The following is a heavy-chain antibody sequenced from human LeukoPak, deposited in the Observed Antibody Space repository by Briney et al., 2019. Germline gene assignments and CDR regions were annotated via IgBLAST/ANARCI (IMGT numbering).Heavy chain of an antibody. CDR1: GFTFSSYN. Sequence: GGSLRLSCAASGFTFSSYNMNWVRQAPGKGLEWVSYISSSSKTIYYADSVKGRFTISRDNAKNSLYLQMNSLRDEDTAVYYCATGARLSFDYWGQGTLVTVSP. CDR2: ISSSSKTI. J-gene: IGHJ4*02. CDR3: ATGARLSFDY. V-gene: IGHV3-48*02.